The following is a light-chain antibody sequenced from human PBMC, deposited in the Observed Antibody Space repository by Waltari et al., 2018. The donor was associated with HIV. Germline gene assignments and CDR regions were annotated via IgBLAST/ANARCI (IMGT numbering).Light chain of an antibody. CDR3: QSADSSGTDLI. J-gene: IGLJ2*01. CDR1: AFPKQY. Sequence: SYELTQPPSVSVSPGQTARITCSGDAFPKQYAYWCQQKAGRAPWLVISKVSERPTGSAERFSGASSVTTVTLTISGVQAEDEADYNCQSADSSGTDLIFGGGTKLTVL. V-gene: IGLV3-25*03. CDR2: KVS.